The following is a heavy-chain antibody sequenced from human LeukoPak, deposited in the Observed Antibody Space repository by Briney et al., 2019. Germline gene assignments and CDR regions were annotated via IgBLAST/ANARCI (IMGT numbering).Heavy chain of an antibody. CDR1: GGSISSYY. CDR3: ARGVYGDYYYYGMDV. V-gene: IGHV4-59*08. J-gene: IGHJ6*02. D-gene: IGHD2-8*01. CDR2: IYYSGST. Sequence: SETLSLTCTVSGGSISSYYWSWIRQPPGKGLEWIGYIYYSGSTNYNPPLKSRVTISVDTSKNQFSLKLSSVTAADTAVYYCARGVYGDYYYYGMDVWGQGTTVTVSS.